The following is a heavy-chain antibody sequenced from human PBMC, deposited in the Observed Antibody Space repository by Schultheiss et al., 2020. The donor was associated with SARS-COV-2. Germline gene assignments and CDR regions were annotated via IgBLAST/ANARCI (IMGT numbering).Heavy chain of an antibody. CDR2: IKQDGSEK. V-gene: IGHV3-7*01. CDR1: GFTFSSNY. J-gene: IGHJ3*02. D-gene: IGHD6-19*01. CDR3: ARLKQWLVLKTEPVYAFDI. Sequence: GGSLRLSCAASGFTFSSNYMSWVRQAPGKGLEWVANIKQDGSEKYYVDSVKGRFTISRDNAKNSLYLQMNSLRAEDTAVYYCARLKQWLVLKTEPVYAFDIWGQGTMVTVSS.